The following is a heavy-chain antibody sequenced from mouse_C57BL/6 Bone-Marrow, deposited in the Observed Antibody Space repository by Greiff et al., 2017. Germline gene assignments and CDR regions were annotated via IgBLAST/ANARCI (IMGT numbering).Heavy chain of an antibody. CDR3: ARWRGNYPYYFDC. V-gene: IGHV1-54*01. J-gene: IGHJ2*01. CDR1: GYAFTNYL. Sequence: QVQLQQSGAELVRPGTSVKVSCKASGYAFTNYLIEWVKQRPGQGLEWIGVINPGSGGTNYNEKFKGKATLTADKSSSTAYMQLSSLTSEDSAVYFCARWRGNYPYYFDCWGQGNTLTVSS. D-gene: IGHD2-1*01. CDR2: INPGSGGT.